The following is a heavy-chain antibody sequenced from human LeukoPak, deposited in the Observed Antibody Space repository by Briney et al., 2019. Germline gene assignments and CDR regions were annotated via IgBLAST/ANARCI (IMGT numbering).Heavy chain of an antibody. CDR2: IHYDSSTE. J-gene: IGHJ4*02. Sequence: GGSLRLSCAASGFAFSSYGMHWVRQAPGKGLEWVAYIHYDSSTEDYADSVKGRFTISRDISKNTLHLQMNSLRAEDTAVYYCAKVASIAAAGEFGSWGQGTLVTVSS. CDR1: GFAFSSYG. CDR3: AKVASIAAAGEFGS. D-gene: IGHD6-13*01. V-gene: IGHV3-30*02.